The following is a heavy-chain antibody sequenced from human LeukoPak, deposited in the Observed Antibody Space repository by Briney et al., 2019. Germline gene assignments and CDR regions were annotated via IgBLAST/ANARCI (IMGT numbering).Heavy chain of an antibody. Sequence: ASVKVSCKASGYTFTSYYMHWVRQAPGRGLEWMGIINPSGGSTSYAQKFQGRVTMTRDTSTSTVYMELSSLRSEDTAVYYCARDRSAYYDFWSGSSHKYYYYYYMDVWGKGTTVTVSS. CDR3: ARDRSAYYDFWSGSSHKYYYYYYMDV. J-gene: IGHJ6*03. CDR2: INPSGGST. V-gene: IGHV1-46*01. CDR1: GYTFTSYY. D-gene: IGHD3-3*01.